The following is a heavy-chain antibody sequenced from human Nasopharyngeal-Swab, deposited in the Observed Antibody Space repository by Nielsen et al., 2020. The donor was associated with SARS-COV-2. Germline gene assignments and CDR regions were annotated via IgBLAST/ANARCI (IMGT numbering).Heavy chain of an antibody. CDR1: GFAFSSYA. Sequence: GESLKISCAASGFAFSSYAMSWVRQTPGKGLEWVSSFSGSSGKTYYADSVKGRFTISRDNAKNSLYLQMNSLRAEDTALYYCAKLPPSAGDYYGSGSLPEVWGQGTLVTVSS. J-gene: IGHJ4*02. CDR3: AKLPPSAGDYYGSGSLPEV. V-gene: IGHV3-23*01. CDR2: FSGSSGKT. D-gene: IGHD3-10*01.